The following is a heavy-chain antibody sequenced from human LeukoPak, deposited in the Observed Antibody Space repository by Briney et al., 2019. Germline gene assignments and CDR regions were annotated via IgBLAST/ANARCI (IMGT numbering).Heavy chain of an antibody. D-gene: IGHD3-22*01. J-gene: IGHJ4*02. V-gene: IGHV4-38-2*02. Sequence: SETLSLTCTVSGYSISSGYYRGWIRQPPGRGLEWIGSIFHSGSTFYNPSLKSRVTISVDTSKNQFSLNLSSVTAADTAVYYCARVTGYMIEDYFDYWGQGTLVTVSS. CDR3: ARVTGYMIEDYFDY. CDR1: GYSISSGYY. CDR2: IFHSGST.